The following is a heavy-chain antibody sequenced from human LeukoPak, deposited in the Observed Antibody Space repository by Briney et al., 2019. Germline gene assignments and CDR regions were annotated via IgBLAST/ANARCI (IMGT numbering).Heavy chain of an antibody. CDR1: GFTFSDYY. D-gene: IGHD3-22*01. J-gene: IGHJ4*02. CDR2: ISRSGSTI. CDR3: ARVLHKRNYDSTTYYGY. V-gene: IGHV3-11*04. Sequence: GGSLRLSCAASGFTFSDYYMNWIRQAPGKGLEWVSYISRSGSTIYYADSVKGRFTISRDNAKNSLYLQMNSLRAEDTAVYYCARVLHKRNYDSTTYYGYWGQGTLVTVSS.